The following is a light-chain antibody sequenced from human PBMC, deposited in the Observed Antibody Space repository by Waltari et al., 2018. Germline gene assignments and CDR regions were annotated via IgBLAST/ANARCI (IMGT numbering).Light chain of an antibody. V-gene: IGKV4-1*01. CDR2: WAS. CDR1: QGILDGSNNRNS. CDR3: QQYYRVPLT. Sequence: DIVMTQSPDSLAVSLGERATINCKSSQGILDGSNNRNSLAWYQQKPGQSPNLLIYWASTRESGVPDRFSGSGSATDFSLTISSLQAEDVAVYYCQQYYRVPLTFGGGTKIEIK. J-gene: IGKJ4*01.